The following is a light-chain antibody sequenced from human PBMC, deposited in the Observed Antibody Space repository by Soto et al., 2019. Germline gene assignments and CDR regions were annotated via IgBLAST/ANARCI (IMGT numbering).Light chain of an antibody. J-gene: IGKJ1*01. V-gene: IGKV1-5*03. CDR2: KAS. Sequence: DIQMTQSPSTLSGSVGDRVTITCRASQTISSWLAWYQQKPGKAPKLLIYKASTLKSGVPSRFSGSGSGTEFTLTISSLQPDDFATYYCQYYNSYSEEFGHGTKV. CDR3: QYYNSYSEE. CDR1: QTISSW.